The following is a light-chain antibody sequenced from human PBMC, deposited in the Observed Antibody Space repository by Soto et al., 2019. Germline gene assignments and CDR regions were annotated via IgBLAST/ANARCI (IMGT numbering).Light chain of an antibody. CDR1: SSDVGSYNL. CDR2: EVS. Sequence: QSALTQPASVSGSPGQSITISCTGTSSDVGSYNLVSWYQQHPGKSPKLMIYEVSKRPSGVSNRFSGSKSGNTASLTISGLQAEDEADYYCCSYAGITWGYVFGTGTKVTVL. V-gene: IGLV2-23*02. CDR3: CSYAGITWGYV. J-gene: IGLJ1*01.